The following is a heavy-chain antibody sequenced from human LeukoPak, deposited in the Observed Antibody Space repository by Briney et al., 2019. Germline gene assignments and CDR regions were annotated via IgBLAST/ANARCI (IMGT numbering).Heavy chain of an antibody. J-gene: IGHJ5*02. CDR3: ARDLGGFTPADWFDP. CDR2: ST. Sequence: STNYAQKFQGRVTMTRDTSTSTVYMELSSLRSEDTAVYYCARDLGGFTPADWFDPWGQGTLVTVSS. D-gene: IGHD3-10*01. V-gene: IGHV1-46*01.